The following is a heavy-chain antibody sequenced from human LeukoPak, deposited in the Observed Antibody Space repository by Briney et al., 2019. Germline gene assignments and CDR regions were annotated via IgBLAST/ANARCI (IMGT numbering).Heavy chain of an antibody. V-gene: IGHV3-21*06. J-gene: IGHJ4*02. D-gene: IGHD5-12*01. CDR2: IGSDGSVR. CDR3: TTDRPYSGYDF. CDR1: GLTITTYT. Sequence: GGSLRLSCVVSGLTITTYTMNWVRQAPGKGLEWVSFIGSDGSVRLYGDSVKGRFTVSRDNARNSLYLQMNSLTAEDTAVYYCTTDRPYSGYDFWGLGTLVTVSS.